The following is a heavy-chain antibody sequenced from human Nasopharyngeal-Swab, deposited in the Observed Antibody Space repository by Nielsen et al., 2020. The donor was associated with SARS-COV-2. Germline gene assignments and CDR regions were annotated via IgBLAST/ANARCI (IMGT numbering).Heavy chain of an antibody. CDR3: ARIEGGGYFDY. CDR2: IFSNGEK. D-gene: IGHD3-16*01. CDR1: GFSLSNARMG. Sequence: SGPTLVRPTETLTLTCTVSGFSLSNARMGVRWIRQPPGKALEWLAHIFSNGEKSYSTSLKSRLTIYKDTSKSPVVLTMTNMDPVEPATYYCARIEGGGYFDYWGQGTLVTVSS. V-gene: IGHV2-26*01. J-gene: IGHJ4*02.